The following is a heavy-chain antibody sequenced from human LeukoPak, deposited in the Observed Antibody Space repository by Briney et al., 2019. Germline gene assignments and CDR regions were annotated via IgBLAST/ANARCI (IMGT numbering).Heavy chain of an antibody. CDR1: GFTFSNGW. D-gene: IGHD2-2*01. V-gene: IGHV3-15*01. CDR2: IKTESDGATT. J-gene: IGHJ5*02. Sequence: GGSLRLSCAASGFTFSNGWMSWVRQAPRKGLEWVGQIKTESDGATTDYAAPVKGRFTISRDDSKNTLYLQMNSLRAEDTAVYYCLSYCSSTSCYESNWFDPWGQGTLVTVSS. CDR3: LSYCSSTSCYESNWFDP.